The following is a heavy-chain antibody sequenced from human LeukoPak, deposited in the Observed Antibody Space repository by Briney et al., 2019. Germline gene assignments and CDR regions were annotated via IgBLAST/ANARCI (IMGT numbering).Heavy chain of an antibody. CDR1: GFTFSSYA. J-gene: IGHJ4*02. Sequence: GGSLRLSCAASGFTFSSYAMSWVRQAPGKGLEWVPAISGSGGSTYYADSVKGRFTISRDNSKNTLYLQMNSLRAEDTAVYYCARGTPYPGTPTDYWGQGTLVTVSS. CDR2: ISGSGGST. D-gene: IGHD2-15*01. CDR3: ARGTPYPGTPTDY. V-gene: IGHV3-23*01.